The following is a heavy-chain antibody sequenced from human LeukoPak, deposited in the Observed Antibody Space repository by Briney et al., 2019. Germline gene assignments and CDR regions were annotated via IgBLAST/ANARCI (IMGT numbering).Heavy chain of an antibody. D-gene: IGHD5-18*01. CDR1: GFSFSNYG. CDR3: AKDFGRGDSFGFYYYGIDV. J-gene: IGHJ6*02. CDR2: ISFDGTDK. Sequence: GGSLRLSCVVSGFSFSNYGMHWVRQAPGKGLEWVAYISFDGTDKYYADSVKGRFTISRDSSNNTLYLQMNSLRAEDTAVFYCAKDFGRGDSFGFYYYGIDVWGQGTTVTVSS. V-gene: IGHV3-30*02.